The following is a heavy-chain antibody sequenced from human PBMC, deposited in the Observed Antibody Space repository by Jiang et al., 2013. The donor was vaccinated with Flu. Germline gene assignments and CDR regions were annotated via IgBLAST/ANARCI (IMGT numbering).Heavy chain of an antibody. Sequence: GSGLVKPSGTLSLTCAVSGGSISSSNWWSWVRQPPGKGLEWIGEIYHSGSTNYNPSLKSRVTISVDKSKNQFSLKLSSVTAADTAVYYCARFTLHYDILTGYLPYGMDVWGKGTTVTVSS. CDR1: GGSISSSNW. J-gene: IGHJ6*04. D-gene: IGHD3-9*01. CDR2: IYHSGST. CDR3: ARFTLHYDILTGYLPYGMDV. V-gene: IGHV4-4*02.